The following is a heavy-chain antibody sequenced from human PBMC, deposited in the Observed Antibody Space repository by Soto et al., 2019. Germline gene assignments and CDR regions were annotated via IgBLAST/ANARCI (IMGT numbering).Heavy chain of an antibody. Sequence: PGESLKISCKGSGYSFTSYWISWVRQMPGKGLEWMGRIDPSDSYTNYSPSFQGHVTISADKSISTAYLQWSSLKASDTAMYYCARWSRYCSSTSCYWVDPWGQGTLVTVSS. CDR1: GYSFTSYW. D-gene: IGHD2-2*01. CDR2: IDPSDSYT. CDR3: ARWSRYCSSTSCYWVDP. J-gene: IGHJ5*02. V-gene: IGHV5-10-1*01.